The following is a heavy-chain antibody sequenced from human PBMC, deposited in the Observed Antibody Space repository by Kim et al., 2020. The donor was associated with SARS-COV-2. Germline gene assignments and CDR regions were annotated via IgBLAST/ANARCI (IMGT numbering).Heavy chain of an antibody. D-gene: IGHD3-22*01. V-gene: IGHV4-39*01. CDR2: IYYSGST. CDR3: ARHSSDSSGYPGGFDY. Sequence: SETLSLTCTVSGGSISSSSYYWGWIRQPPGKGLEWIGSIYYSGSTYYNPSLKSRVTISVDTSKNQFSLKLSSVTAADTAVYYCARHSSDSSGYPGGFDYWGQGTLVTVSS. J-gene: IGHJ4*02. CDR1: GGSISSSSYY.